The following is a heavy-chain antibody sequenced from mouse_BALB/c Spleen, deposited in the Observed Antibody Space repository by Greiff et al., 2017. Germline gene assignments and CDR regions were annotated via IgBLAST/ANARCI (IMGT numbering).Heavy chain of an antibody. V-gene: IGHV3-8*02. CDR2: ISYSGST. CDR3: ARSSLWGGYFDV. Sequence: EVKLQQSGPSLVKPSQTLSLTCSVTGDSITSGYWNWIRKFPGNKLEYMGYISYSGSTYYNPSLKSRISITRDTSKNQYYLQLNSVTTEDTATYYCARSSLWGGYFDVWGAGTTVTVSS. CDR1: GDSITSGY. D-gene: IGHD1-1*02. J-gene: IGHJ1*01.